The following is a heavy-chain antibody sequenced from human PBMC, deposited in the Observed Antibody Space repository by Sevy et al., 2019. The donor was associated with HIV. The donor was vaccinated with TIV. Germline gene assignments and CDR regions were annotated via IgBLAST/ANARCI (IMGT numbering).Heavy chain of an antibody. CDR3: AKNTAAAGAGGFDY. V-gene: IGHV3-30*02. Sequence: GGSLRHSCAASRFIFNDYGMHWVRQAPGKGLERVAFIQYDGNDKYYADSMRGRFTISRDNSTNRLFLQMNSLRSEDTAMYYCAKNTAAAGAGGFDYWGQGTLVTVSS. CDR1: RFIFNDYG. J-gene: IGHJ4*02. CDR2: IQYDGNDK. D-gene: IGHD6-13*01.